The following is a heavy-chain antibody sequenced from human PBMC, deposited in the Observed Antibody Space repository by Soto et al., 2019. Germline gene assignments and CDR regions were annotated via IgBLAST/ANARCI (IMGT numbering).Heavy chain of an antibody. CDR3: VRDVKFGATWPSGFGF. D-gene: IGHD3-16*01. J-gene: IGHJ4*02. CDR1: GVSMRNSY. CDR2: TYYSGST. Sequence: ASETLCLTCSVSGVSMRNSYWTWIRQSAGKGLEWIGYTYYSGSTTYNPSLKSRVTISVDTSKNQFSLNLTSVTAADTAMYYCVRDVKFGATWPSGFGFRGQRTPVPVSA. V-gene: IGHV4-59*01.